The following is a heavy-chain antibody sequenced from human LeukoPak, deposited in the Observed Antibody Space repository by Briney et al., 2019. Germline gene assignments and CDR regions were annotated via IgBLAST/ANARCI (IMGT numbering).Heavy chain of an antibody. Sequence: GGSLRLSCAASGLTFSSHWMHWVRQAPGKGLVWVSRITNDGSSTTYADSVKGRFTISRDNSNNTLYLQMNSLRADDTAIYYCARRRIVGSTDDAFDIWGQGTMVTLSS. V-gene: IGHV3-74*01. D-gene: IGHD1-26*01. CDR2: ITNDGSST. J-gene: IGHJ3*02. CDR1: GLTFSSHW. CDR3: ARRRIVGSTDDAFDI.